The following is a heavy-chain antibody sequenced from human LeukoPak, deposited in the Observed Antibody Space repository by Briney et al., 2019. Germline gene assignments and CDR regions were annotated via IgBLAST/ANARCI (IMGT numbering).Heavy chain of an antibody. D-gene: IGHD6-13*01. CDR3: ARRSLIAAAYYFDY. V-gene: IGHV4-39*01. CDR1: GGSISSSSYD. Sequence: SETLSLTCTVSGGSISSSSYDWGWIRQPPGKGLEWIGNIYYSGSTYYNPSFKSRVTISVDTSKNQFSLRLSSVTAADTAVYYCARRSLIAAAYYFDYWGQGTLVTVYS. J-gene: IGHJ4*02. CDR2: IYYSGST.